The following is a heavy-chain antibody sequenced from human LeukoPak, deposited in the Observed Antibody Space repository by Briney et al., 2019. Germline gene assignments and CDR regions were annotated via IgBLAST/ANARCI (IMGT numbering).Heavy chain of an antibody. CDR3: AKSGRDSSTDYFDY. D-gene: IGHD2-2*01. CDR2: ILNDGTTK. V-gene: IGHV3-30*02. Sequence: TGGSLRLSCAASGFTFSSYGMEWVRQVPGKGPEWVAFILNDGTTKYYADSVKGRFTISRDNSRNTLYLQMNSLRAEDTAVYYCAKSGRDSSTDYFDYWGQGTLVTVSS. J-gene: IGHJ4*02. CDR1: GFTFSSYG.